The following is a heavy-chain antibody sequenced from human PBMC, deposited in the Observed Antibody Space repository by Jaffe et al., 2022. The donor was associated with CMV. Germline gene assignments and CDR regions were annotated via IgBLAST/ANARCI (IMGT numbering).Heavy chain of an antibody. Sequence: QVQLQESGPGLVKPSETLSLTCTVSGGSISTYYWSWIRQSPGGGLEWIGDVHYSRSISNSGIANYSPSLKSRVTISVDTSQNQFSLRLNSVTAADTAVYFCAREGGGFRNVFSRSQSYYYYMDVWGKGTTVIVSS. CDR2: VHYSRSISNSGIA. V-gene: IGHV4-4*08. D-gene: IGHD3-16*01. J-gene: IGHJ6*03. CDR3: AREGGGFRNVFSRSQSYYYYMDV. CDR1: GGSISTYY.